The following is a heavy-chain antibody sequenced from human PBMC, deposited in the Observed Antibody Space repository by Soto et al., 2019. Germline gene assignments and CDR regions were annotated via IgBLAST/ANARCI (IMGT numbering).Heavy chain of an antibody. Sequence: QVQLVESGGGVVQPGRSLRLSCVASGFTFSNNGIHWVRQAPGKGLEWVAVISSDGSKKYYADSVKGRFTISGDNSKNTLSLQMNSLRAEDTAVYYCAMDLYGGSSRFDYWGQGTLVTVSS. CDR1: GFTFSNNG. V-gene: IGHV3-30*03. D-gene: IGHD2-15*01. CDR3: AMDLYGGSSRFDY. J-gene: IGHJ4*02. CDR2: ISSDGSKK.